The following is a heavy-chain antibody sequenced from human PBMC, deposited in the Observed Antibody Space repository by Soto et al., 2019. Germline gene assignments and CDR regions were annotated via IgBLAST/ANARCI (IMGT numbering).Heavy chain of an antibody. J-gene: IGHJ4*02. CDR1: GFTFSSYS. Sequence: GGSLRLSCAASGFTFSSYSMNWVRQAPGKGLEWVSSISSSSSYIYYADSVKGRFTISRDNAKNSLNLQMNSLRAEDTAVYYCARDHGSGWYDLGYWGQGTLVTVSS. D-gene: IGHD6-19*01. V-gene: IGHV3-21*01. CDR2: ISSSSSYI. CDR3: ARDHGSGWYDLGY.